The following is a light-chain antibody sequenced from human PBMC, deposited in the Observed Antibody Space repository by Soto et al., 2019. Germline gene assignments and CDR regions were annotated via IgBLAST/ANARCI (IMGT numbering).Light chain of an antibody. CDR2: AAS. Sequence: DILMTQSPSSLSASVGDRVTITCRASASISNYLNWYQQTPGKAPNLLIYAASSLQSGVPSRFSGSGSGTDFTLTISSLQPEDFATYYCPQHNSYPITFGQGTRLEIK. CDR3: PQHNSYPIT. J-gene: IGKJ5*01. V-gene: IGKV1-39*01. CDR1: ASISNY.